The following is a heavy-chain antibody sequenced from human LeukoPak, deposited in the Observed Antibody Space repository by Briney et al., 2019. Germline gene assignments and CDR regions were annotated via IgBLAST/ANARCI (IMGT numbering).Heavy chain of an antibody. J-gene: IGHJ4*02. CDR1: GGSISSYY. CDR3: AREPGTHDDY. V-gene: IGHV4-59*01. Sequence: PSEALSLTCTVSGGSISSYYWSWIRQPPGKGLEWIGYIYYSGSTNYNPSLKSRVTISVDTSKNQFSLKLSSVTAADTAVYYCAREPGTHDDYWGQGTLVTVSS. CDR2: IYYSGST. D-gene: IGHD1-1*01.